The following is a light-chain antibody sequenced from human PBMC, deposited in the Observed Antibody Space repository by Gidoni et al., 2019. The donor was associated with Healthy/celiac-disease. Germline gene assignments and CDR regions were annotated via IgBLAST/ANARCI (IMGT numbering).Light chain of an antibody. CDR2: QDS. CDR1: KLGDKY. Sequence: SYELTKPPSVSVSPGQTDSITCSGDKLGDKYACWYQQKPGQSPVLVIYQDSKRPSGIHERFSGSNSGNTATLTISGTQALDEADYYCQAWDSSTSVVFGGGAKLTVL. V-gene: IGLV3-1*01. CDR3: QAWDSSTSVV. J-gene: IGLJ2*01.